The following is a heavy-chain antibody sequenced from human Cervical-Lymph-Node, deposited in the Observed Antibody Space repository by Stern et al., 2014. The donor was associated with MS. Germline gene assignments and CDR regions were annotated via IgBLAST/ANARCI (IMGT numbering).Heavy chain of an antibody. J-gene: IGHJ4*02. D-gene: IGHD1-14*01. Sequence: EVQLLESGAELIRPGESLKISCKGSGFKFSISWIAWVRQMPGKGLEWLGIIYPGASETRYRPSFQGQVTMSADKSTSTAYLQWSSLNASDTAMYFCARQTTAWASDVWGQGTLVTVSS. CDR2: IYPGASET. CDR1: GFKFSISW. CDR3: ARQTTAWASDV. V-gene: IGHV5-51*01.